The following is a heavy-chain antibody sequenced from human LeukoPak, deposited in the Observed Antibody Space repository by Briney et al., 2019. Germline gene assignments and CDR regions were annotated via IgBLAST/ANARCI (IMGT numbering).Heavy chain of an antibody. V-gene: IGHV3-7*03. J-gene: IGHJ4*02. CDR2: IREDGSEK. CDR3: ARDSRYSRGVGDFDY. CDR1: EFTFSSHW. D-gene: IGHD5-18*01. Sequence: GGSLRLSCAASEFTFSSHWRSWVRQVAGKGLEWVANIREDGSEKYYVDSVKGRITISRDNAKNSLFLQMNSLRAEDTAVYYCARDSRYSRGVGDFDYWGQGTLVIVSS.